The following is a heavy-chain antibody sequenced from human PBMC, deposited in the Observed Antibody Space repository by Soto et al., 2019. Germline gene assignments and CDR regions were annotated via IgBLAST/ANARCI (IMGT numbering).Heavy chain of an antibody. V-gene: IGHV4-61*08. CDR2: IYYSGST. CDR1: GGYISSGEYY. D-gene: IGHD1-1*01. J-gene: IGHJ4*02. CDR3: AKDRPRRTSGYFFDN. Sequence: PSETLSLTCAVSGGYISSGEYYWSWIRQPPGKGLEWIGYIYYSGSTNYNPSLKSRVTISVDTSKNQFSLRLSSVTAADTALYYCAKDRPRRTSGYFFDNWGQGTPVTVSS.